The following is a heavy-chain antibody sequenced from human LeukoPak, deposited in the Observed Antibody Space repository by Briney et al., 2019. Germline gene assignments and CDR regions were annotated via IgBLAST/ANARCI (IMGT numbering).Heavy chain of an antibody. J-gene: IGHJ4*02. CDR1: GFTFSNFY. V-gene: IGHV3-74*03. Sequence: PGGSLRLSCAASGFTFSNFYMHWVRHAPGKGLEWVARINSDGSGTMYADSVKGRFTISRDNAKNTLYLQMNSLRAEDTAVYYCAKNHKIAVAFYFDYWGQGTLVTVSS. D-gene: IGHD6-19*01. CDR3: AKNHKIAVAFYFDY. CDR2: INSDGSGT.